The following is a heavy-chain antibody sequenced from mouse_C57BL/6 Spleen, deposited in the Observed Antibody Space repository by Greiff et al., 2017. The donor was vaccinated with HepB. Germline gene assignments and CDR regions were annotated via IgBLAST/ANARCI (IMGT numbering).Heavy chain of an antibody. CDR1: GFTFTDYY. J-gene: IGHJ2*01. V-gene: IGHV7-3*01. Sequence: EVKLQESGGGLVQPGGSLSLSCAASGFTFTDYYMSWVRQPPGKALEWLGFIRNKANGYTTEYSASVKGRFTISRDNSQSILYLQMNALRAEDSATYYCARSPGNFDYWGQGTTLTVSS. CDR3: ARSPGNFDY. D-gene: IGHD3-2*02. CDR2: IRNKANGYTT.